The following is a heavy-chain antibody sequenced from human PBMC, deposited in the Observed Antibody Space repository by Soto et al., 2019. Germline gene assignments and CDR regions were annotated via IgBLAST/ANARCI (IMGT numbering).Heavy chain of an antibody. CDR2: INAGNGNT. V-gene: IGHV1-3*01. J-gene: IGHJ3*02. CDR3: ARDRLDYDILTGHYSPNAFDI. Sequence: ASVKVSCKASGYAFTSYAMHWVRQAPGQRLEWMGWINAGNGNTKYSQKFQGRVTITRDTSASTAYMELSSLRSEDTAVYYCARDRLDYDILTGHYSPNAFDIPGQGTILTVSS. D-gene: IGHD3-9*01. CDR1: GYAFTSYA.